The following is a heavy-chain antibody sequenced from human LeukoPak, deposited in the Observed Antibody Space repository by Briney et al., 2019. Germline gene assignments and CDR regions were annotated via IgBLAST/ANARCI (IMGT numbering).Heavy chain of an antibody. CDR3: ARDADDLLTGFLTY. CDR2: LYAAGST. CDR1: GCNVSTSY. Sequence: PGGSLKLSWVASGCNVSTSYMNWVRQAPGRGLEWVSVLYAAGSTYYTDAVKGRFTVSKDNSKNTLYLQMHSLRPEDTAVYFCARDADDLLTGFLTYWGRGTPVTVSS. D-gene: IGHD3-9*01. V-gene: IGHV3-66*02. J-gene: IGHJ4*02.